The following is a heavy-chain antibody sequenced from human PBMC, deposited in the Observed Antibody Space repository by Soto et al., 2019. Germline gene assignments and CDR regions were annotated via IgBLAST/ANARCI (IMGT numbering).Heavy chain of an antibody. J-gene: IGHJ6*02. V-gene: IGHV3-30*18. D-gene: IGHD6-19*01. Sequence: QVQLVESGGGVVQPGRSLRLSCAASGFTFSSYGMHWVRQAPGKGLEWVAVISYDGSNKYYADSVKGRFTISRDNSKNTLYLQMNSLRAEDTAVYYCAKDRLLAVAGITLRYYYGMDVWGQGTTVTVSS. CDR1: GFTFSSYG. CDR2: ISYDGSNK. CDR3: AKDRLLAVAGITLRYYYGMDV.